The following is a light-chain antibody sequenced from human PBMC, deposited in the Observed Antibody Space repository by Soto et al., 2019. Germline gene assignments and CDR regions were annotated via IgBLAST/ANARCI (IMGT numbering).Light chain of an antibody. J-gene: IGLJ1*01. V-gene: IGLV2-14*01. CDR1: SSDVGGYNY. CDR3: SSYTSSRNYV. Sequence: QSVLTQPASVSGSPGQSFTISCTGTSSDVGGYNYVSWYQQHPGKAPKLMIYDVSNRPSGVSNRFSGSKSGNTASLTISGLQAEDEADYYCSSYTSSRNYVFGTGTKVTVL. CDR2: DVS.